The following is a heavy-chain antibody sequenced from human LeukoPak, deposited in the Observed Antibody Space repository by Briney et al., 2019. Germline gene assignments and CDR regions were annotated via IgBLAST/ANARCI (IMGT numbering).Heavy chain of an antibody. CDR2: ISSSSSYI. CDR3: AREVVPATNYFDY. CDR1: GFTFSSYA. J-gene: IGHJ4*02. V-gene: IGHV3-21*01. Sequence: GGSLRLSCAASGFTFSSYAMSWVRQAPGKGLEWVSSISSSSSYIYYADSVKGRFTISRDNAKNSLYLQMNSLRAEDTAVYYCAREVVPATNYFDYWGQGTLVTVSS. D-gene: IGHD2-2*01.